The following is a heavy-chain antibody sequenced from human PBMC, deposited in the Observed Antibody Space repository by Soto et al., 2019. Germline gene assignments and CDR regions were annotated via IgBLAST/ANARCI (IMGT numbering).Heavy chain of an antibody. J-gene: IGHJ4*02. CDR2: MNPNSGNT. Sequence: ASVKVSCKASGYTFTSYDINWVRQATGQGLEWMGWMNPNSGNTGYAQKFQGRVTMTRNTSISTAYMELSSLRSEDTAVYYCARLMRRVGSWDFDYWGQGTMVTVSS. CDR1: GYTFTSYD. CDR3: ARLMRRVGSWDFDY. D-gene: IGHD1-26*01. V-gene: IGHV1-8*01.